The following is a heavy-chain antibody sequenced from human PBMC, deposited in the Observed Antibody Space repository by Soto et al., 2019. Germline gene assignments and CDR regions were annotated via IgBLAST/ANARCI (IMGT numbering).Heavy chain of an antibody. Sequence: QVQLQESGPGLVKPSQTLSLTCTVSGGSISSGDYYWSWIRQPPGKGLEWIGYIYYSGSTYYNPSLQSRVTISVDTCKNQFSLELRSGTAADTAVYYCARVRFHPVVVAATDGWFDPWGQGTLVTVSS. D-gene: IGHD2-15*01. CDR3: ARVRFHPVVVAATDGWFDP. V-gene: IGHV4-30-4*01. J-gene: IGHJ5*02. CDR2: IYYSGST. CDR1: GGSISSGDYY.